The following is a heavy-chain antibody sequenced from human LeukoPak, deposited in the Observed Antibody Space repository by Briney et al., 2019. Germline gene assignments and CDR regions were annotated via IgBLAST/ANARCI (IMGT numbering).Heavy chain of an antibody. Sequence: ASVKVSCKASGYTFTSYGISWVRQAPGQGLEWMGWISAYNGNTNYAQKLQGRVTMTTDTSTSTAYMELSSLRSEDTAVYYCARGDCSGGSCGNNWFDPWGQGTLVTVSS. CDR2: ISAYNGNT. CDR3: ARGDCSGGSCGNNWFDP. D-gene: IGHD2-15*01. CDR1: GYTFTSYG. J-gene: IGHJ5*02. V-gene: IGHV1-18*01.